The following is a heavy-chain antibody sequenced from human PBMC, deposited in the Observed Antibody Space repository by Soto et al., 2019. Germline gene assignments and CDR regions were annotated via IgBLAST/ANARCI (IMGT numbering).Heavy chain of an antibody. J-gene: IGHJ5*02. V-gene: IGHV1-18*01. CDR2: ISGYNGNT. CDR3: ARDEVPAANWLDR. Sequence: SVKVSFRASCYMFINYGITWVRQAPGQGLEWMGWISGYNGNTKYADNLQGRVTMTTDTSTTTAYMELRSLRSDDTAVYYCARDEVPAANWLDRWGQGTLVTVYS. D-gene: IGHD2-2*01. CDR1: CYMFINYG.